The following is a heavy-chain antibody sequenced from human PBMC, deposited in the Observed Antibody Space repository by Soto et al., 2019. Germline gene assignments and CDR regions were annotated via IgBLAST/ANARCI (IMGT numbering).Heavy chain of an antibody. V-gene: IGHV1-8*01. D-gene: IGHD3-10*01. CDR1: GYTFTSYD. J-gene: IGHJ6*03. CDR2: MNPNSGDT. Sequence: QVHLVQSGAEVKKPGASVKVSCKASGYTFTSYDINWVRQVAGQGLEWMGWMNPNSGDTAYAQEFQGRVTMSRNTSISIAYMELSSLRPADTAVYYCARGLKMLRVFGLKTYYYYYMDVWGKGITVTLSS. CDR3: ARGLKMLRVFGLKTYYYYYMDV.